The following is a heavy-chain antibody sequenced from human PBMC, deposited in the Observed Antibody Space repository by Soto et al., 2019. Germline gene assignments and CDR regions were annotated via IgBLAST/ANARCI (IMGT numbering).Heavy chain of an antibody. CDR2: INHSGST. CDR3: AGEMATIGVVWYFDL. D-gene: IGHD5-12*01. V-gene: IGHV4-34*01. J-gene: IGHJ2*01. Sequence: SETLSLTCAVYGGSFSGYYWSWIRQPPGKGLEWIGEINHSGSTNYNPSLKSRVTISVDTSKNQFSLKLSSVTAADTAVYYCAGEMATIGVVWYFDLWGRGTLVTVSS. CDR1: GGSFSGYY.